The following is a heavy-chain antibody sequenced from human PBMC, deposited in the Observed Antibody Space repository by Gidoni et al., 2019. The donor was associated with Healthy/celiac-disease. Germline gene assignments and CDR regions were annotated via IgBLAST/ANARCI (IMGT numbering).Heavy chain of an antibody. CDR3: ARDGSTVEWTYYFDY. Sequence: QVQLVQSGAEVKKPGASVKVSCKASGDTFTSYAMHWVRQAPGQRLEWMGWINAGNGNTKYSQKFQGRVTITRDTSASTAYMELSSLRSEDTAVYYCARDGSTVEWTYYFDYWGQGTLVTVSS. CDR1: GDTFTSYA. D-gene: IGHD3-3*01. J-gene: IGHJ4*02. CDR2: INAGNGNT. V-gene: IGHV1-3*01.